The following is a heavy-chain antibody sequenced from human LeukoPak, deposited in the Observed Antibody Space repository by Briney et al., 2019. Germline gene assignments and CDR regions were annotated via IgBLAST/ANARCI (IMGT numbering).Heavy chain of an antibody. CDR1: GFDFSTYA. D-gene: IGHD5-12*01. V-gene: IGHV3-21*01. CDR2: ISTMSNYI. J-gene: IGHJ5*02. CDR3: SRDRLGGLDL. Sequence: GGSLRLSCAASGFDFSTYAINWVRQAPGKGLEWVSSISTMSNYIFYGDSVKGRFTISRDNAKNSVYLQMNSLRLEDTAVYYCSRDRLGGLDLWGQGTLVTVS.